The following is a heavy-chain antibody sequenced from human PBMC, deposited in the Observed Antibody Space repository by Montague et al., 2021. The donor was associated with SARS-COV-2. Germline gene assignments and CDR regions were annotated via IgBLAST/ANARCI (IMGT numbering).Heavy chain of an antibody. CDR1: GGSISSSGYY. CDR2: IYYSGST. Sequence: SETLSLTCTVSGGSISSSGYYWGWIRQPPGKGLEWIGSIYYSGSTNYNPSLKSRVTMSVDTSKDQFSLKLSSVTAADTAVYYCARDRPRSYYYDSKAAPATPDAFDIWGQGTMVTVSS. D-gene: IGHD3-22*01. CDR3: ARDRPRSYYYDSKAAPATPDAFDI. J-gene: IGHJ3*02. V-gene: IGHV4-39*07.